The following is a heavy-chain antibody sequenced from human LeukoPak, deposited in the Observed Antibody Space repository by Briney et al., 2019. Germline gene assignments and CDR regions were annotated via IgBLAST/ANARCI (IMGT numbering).Heavy chain of an antibody. CDR2: LNWNGAST. D-gene: IGHD1-26*01. Sequence: GGSLRLSCAASGFTFDDYGLSWVRHVPGKGLEWVSGLNWNGASTGYADSVKGRFTISRDNSKNTLYLQMNSLRVDDTAIYYCAKSGASPLYHMDVWGKGATVTVSS. V-gene: IGHV3-20*04. CDR3: AKSGASPLYHMDV. J-gene: IGHJ6*03. CDR1: GFTFDDYG.